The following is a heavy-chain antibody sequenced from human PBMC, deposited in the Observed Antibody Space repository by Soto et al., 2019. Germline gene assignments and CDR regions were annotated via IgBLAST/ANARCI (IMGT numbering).Heavy chain of an antibody. CDR3: ARTRYSYYYYGMDV. Sequence: SGPTLVNPTETLTLTRTVSGFSLSNARMGVSWIRQPPGKALEWLAHIFSNDEKSYSTSLKSRLTISKDTSKSQVVLTMTNMDPVDTATYYCARTRYSYYYYGMDVWGQGTTVTVSS. CDR2: IFSNDEK. V-gene: IGHV2-26*01. CDR1: GFSLSNARMG. D-gene: IGHD4-4*01. J-gene: IGHJ6*02.